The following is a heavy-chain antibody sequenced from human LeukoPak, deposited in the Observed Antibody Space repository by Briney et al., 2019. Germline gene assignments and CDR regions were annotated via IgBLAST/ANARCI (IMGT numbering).Heavy chain of an antibody. CDR2: IYASGST. CDR1: AGSISSYY. CDR3: ARNGVTIFGVGVYYFDY. Sequence: SETLSLTCTVSAGSISSYYWSWIRQPAGKGLEWIGRIYASGSTNYNPSLKSRVTMSVDTSKNQFSLKLSSVTAADTAVYYCARNGVTIFGVGVYYFDYWGQGTLVTVSS. V-gene: IGHV4-4*07. D-gene: IGHD3-3*01. J-gene: IGHJ4*02.